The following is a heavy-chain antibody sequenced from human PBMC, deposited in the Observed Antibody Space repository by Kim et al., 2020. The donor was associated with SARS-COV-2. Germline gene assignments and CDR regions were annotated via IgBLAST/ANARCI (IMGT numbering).Heavy chain of an antibody. V-gene: IGHV3-48*02. Sequence: GGSLRLSCAASGFTFSSHAMNWVRQPPGKRPEWVSYISSTGTIYYADFVKGRFTISRDNAKNSLYLQMNSLRDEDTAVYYCARQGVTYDDWGQGTLGTVS. CDR3: ARQGVTYDD. D-gene: IGHD2-8*01. CDR1: GFTFSSHA. CDR2: ISSTGTI. J-gene: IGHJ4*02.